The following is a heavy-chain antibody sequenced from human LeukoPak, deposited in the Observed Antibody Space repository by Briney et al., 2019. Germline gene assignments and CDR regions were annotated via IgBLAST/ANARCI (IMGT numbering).Heavy chain of an antibody. CDR3: ARGAIFGVTPRGYGMDV. Sequence: ASVTVSCKASGYTFTIYDINWVRQAPGQGLEWVGWMNPNNGGTVYAQKFQGRVTITRDTSTGTLYMELNSLKSEDTAVYYCARGAIFGVTPRGYGMDVWGQGTTVTVSS. V-gene: IGHV1-8*01. D-gene: IGHD3-3*01. CDR1: GYTFTIYD. CDR2: MNPNNGGT. J-gene: IGHJ6*02.